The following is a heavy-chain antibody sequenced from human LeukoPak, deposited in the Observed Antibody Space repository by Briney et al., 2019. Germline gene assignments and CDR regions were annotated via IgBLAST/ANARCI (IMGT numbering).Heavy chain of an antibody. CDR1: GGSISSRSYC. CDR3: ARRSGYYYRGLQGYFDY. J-gene: IGHJ4*02. V-gene: IGHV4-39*07. D-gene: IGHD3-22*01. CDR2: INHSGST. Sequence: PSETLSLTCTVSGGSISSRSYCWGWIRQPPGKGLEWIGEINHSGSTNYNPSLKSRVTISVDTSKNQFSLKLSSVTAADTAVYYCARRSGYYYRGLQGYFDYWGQGTLVTVSS.